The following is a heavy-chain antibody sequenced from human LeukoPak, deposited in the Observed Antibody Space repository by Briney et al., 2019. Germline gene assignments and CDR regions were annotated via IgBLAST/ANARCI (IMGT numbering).Heavy chain of an antibody. J-gene: IGHJ3*01. Sequence: GGSLRLSCEASGFTFNKYWMSWVRQAPGKGLEWVASIKQDGSEIHYVDSVKGRFTISRDNAKKSLYLQMNSLRAEDTALYYCTTYSAFDVWGQGTMVTVSS. V-gene: IGHV3-7*05. CDR1: GFTFNKYW. D-gene: IGHD4-17*01. CDR3: TTYSAFDV. CDR2: IKQDGSEI.